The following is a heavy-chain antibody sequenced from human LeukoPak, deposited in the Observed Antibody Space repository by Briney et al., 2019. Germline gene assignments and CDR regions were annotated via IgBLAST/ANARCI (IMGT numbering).Heavy chain of an antibody. CDR3: AKDQSLSIAVAGTGSDY. D-gene: IGHD6-19*01. CDR1: GFTFSSYA. Sequence: GGSLRLSCAASGFTFSSYAMSWVRQAPGKGLEWVSAISGSGGSTYYADSVKGRFTISRDNSKNTLYLQMNSLRAEDTAVYYCAKDQSLSIAVAGTGSDYWGQGTLVTVS. CDR2: ISGSGGST. J-gene: IGHJ4*02. V-gene: IGHV3-23*01.